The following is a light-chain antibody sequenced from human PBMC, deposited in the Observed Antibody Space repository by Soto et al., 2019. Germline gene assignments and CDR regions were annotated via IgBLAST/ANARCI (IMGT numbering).Light chain of an antibody. CDR2: GNS. CDR1: SSSIGAGYD. V-gene: IGLV1-40*01. J-gene: IGLJ1*01. CDR3: QSYDSSLSGYV. Sequence: QSVLTQPPSVSGAPGQRVTISCTGSSSSIGAGYDVHWYQQLPGTAPKLLIYGNSNRPSGVPDRFSASKSGTSASLAITGLQAEDEADYYCQSYDSSLSGYVFGTGTKVTVL.